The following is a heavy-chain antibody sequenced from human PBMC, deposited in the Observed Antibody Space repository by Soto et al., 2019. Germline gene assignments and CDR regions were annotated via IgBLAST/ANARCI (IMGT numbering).Heavy chain of an antibody. D-gene: IGHD2-15*01. J-gene: IGHJ4*01. V-gene: IGHV4-59*01. CDR3: ARAHAPTLPFDS. Sequence: TXSGGSMRNVYWSWIRQPPGKRLEWIGFIFHSGNAKYNPSLKSRVTISIDTSKSQFSLSLDSVTAADTAVYFCARAHAPTLPFDSWGLGTLVTVSS. CDR2: IFHSGNA. CDR1: GGSMRNVY.